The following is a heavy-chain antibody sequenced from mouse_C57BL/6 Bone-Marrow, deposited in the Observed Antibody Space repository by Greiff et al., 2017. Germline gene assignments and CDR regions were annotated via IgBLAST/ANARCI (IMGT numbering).Heavy chain of an antibody. CDR3: ARSLYYGNSYVDY. CDR2: INPSSGYT. Sequence: QVQLQQSGAELARPGASVKMSCKASGYTFTSYTMHWVKQRPGQGLEWIGYINPSSGYTKYNQKFKDKATLTADKSSSTAYMQLSSRTSKDSAVYDCARSLYYGNSYVDYWGQGTTLTVSA. V-gene: IGHV1-4*01. J-gene: IGHJ2*01. D-gene: IGHD2-1*01. CDR1: GYTFTSYT.